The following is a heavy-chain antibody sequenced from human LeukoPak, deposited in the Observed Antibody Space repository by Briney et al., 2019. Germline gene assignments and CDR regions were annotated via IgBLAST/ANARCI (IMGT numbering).Heavy chain of an antibody. D-gene: IGHD6-13*01. Sequence: SETLSLTCTVSGGSISSHYWSWIRQPPGKGLEWIGYIYYSGGTNYNPSLKSRVTISVDTSKNQFSLKLSSVTAADTAVYYCARDLIAAAGSRYFDPWGQGALVTVSS. CDR2: IYYSGGT. J-gene: IGHJ5*02. V-gene: IGHV4-59*11. CDR1: GGSISSHY. CDR3: ARDLIAAAGSRYFDP.